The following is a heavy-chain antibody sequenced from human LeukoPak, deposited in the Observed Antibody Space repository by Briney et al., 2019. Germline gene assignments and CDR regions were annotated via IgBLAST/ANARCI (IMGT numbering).Heavy chain of an antibody. CDR1: GFTFSSYS. CDR3: ARDWDCSSTSCYHDY. D-gene: IGHD2-2*01. CDR2: ISSSSSYI. Sequence: GGSLRLSCAASGFTFSSYSMNWVRQAPGKGLEWVSSISSSSSYIYYADSVKGRFTISRDNAKNSLYLQMNSLRAEDTAVYYCARDWDCSSTSCYHDYWDQGTLVTVSS. J-gene: IGHJ4*02. V-gene: IGHV3-21*01.